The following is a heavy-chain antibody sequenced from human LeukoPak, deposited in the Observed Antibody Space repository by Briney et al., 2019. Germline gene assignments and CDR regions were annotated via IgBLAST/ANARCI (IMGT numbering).Heavy chain of an antibody. D-gene: IGHD3-22*01. Sequence: TSETLSLTCAVSGGSISNSNWWSWVRQPPGKGLEWIGEIYHSGNTNYNPSLKSRVTITVDTSKNQFSLELNSVTAADTALYFCTTLYYYDTTGYYWRGFDYWGQGALVTVSS. V-gene: IGHV4-4*02. CDR1: GGSISNSNW. J-gene: IGHJ4*02. CDR3: TTLYYYDTTGYYWRGFDY. CDR2: IYHSGNT.